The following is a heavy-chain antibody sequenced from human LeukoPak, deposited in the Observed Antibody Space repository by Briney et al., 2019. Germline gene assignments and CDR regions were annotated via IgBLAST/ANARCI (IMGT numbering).Heavy chain of an antibody. CDR2: INSDGSST. CDR1: GFTFSSYW. Sequence: GGSLRLSCAASGFTFSSYWMHWVRHAPGKGLVWVSRINSDGSSTSYADSVKGRFTISRDNAKNTLYLQMNSLRAEDTAVYYCARDPGIGWYDAFDIWGQGTMVTVSS. CDR3: ARDPGIGWYDAFDI. V-gene: IGHV3-74*01. J-gene: IGHJ3*02. D-gene: IGHD6-19*01.